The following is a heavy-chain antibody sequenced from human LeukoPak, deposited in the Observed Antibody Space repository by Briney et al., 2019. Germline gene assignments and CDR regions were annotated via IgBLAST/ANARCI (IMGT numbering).Heavy chain of an antibody. J-gene: IGHJ6*03. Sequence: SETLSLTCAVYGVSFSGYYWSWIRQPPGKGLEWIGEINHSGSTNYNPSLKSRVTISVDTSKNQFSLKLSSVTAADTAVYYCAKGDYYCMDVWGKGTTVTISS. CDR1: GVSFSGYY. CDR2: INHSGST. V-gene: IGHV4-34*01. CDR3: AKGDYYCMDV.